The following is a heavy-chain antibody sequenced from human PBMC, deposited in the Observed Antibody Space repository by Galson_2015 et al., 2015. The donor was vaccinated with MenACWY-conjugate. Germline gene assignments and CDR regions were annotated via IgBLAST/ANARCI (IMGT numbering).Heavy chain of an antibody. CDR3: ARGYIRWDLRPMFDY. V-gene: IGHV4-59*12. D-gene: IGHD4-23*01. J-gene: IGHJ4*02. CDR2: ILNSGST. Sequence: YILNSGSTNYNPSLKSRVTISVDTSKSQFSLNLTSVTAADTAVYYCARGYIRWDLRPMFDYWDQGTLVSVSS.